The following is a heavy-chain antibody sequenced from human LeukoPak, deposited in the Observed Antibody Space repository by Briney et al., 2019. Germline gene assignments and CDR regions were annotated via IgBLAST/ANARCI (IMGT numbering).Heavy chain of an antibody. Sequence: SETLSLTCTVSGDSISSYYWSWIRQPPGKGLEWLGHINDRGSTNYNPSLEGRVTISVDTFKNRFSLKLNSVIAADTAVYYCATCSSTIHLGFDPWGQGTLVTVSS. V-gene: IGHV4-59*01. CDR1: GDSISSYY. D-gene: IGHD2-2*01. CDR2: INDRGST. CDR3: ATCSSTIHLGFDP. J-gene: IGHJ5*02.